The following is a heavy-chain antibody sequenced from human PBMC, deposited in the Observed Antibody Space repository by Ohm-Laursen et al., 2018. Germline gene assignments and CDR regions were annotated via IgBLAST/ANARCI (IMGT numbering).Heavy chain of an antibody. CDR1: GFTFTSSA. Sequence: SVKVSCKASGFTFTSSAMQWVRQARGQRLEWIGWIVVGSGNTNYAQKFQERVTITRDMSTSTAYMELSSLRSEDTAVYYCAKVSGYSYGQADYWGQGTLVTASS. V-gene: IGHV1-58*02. D-gene: IGHD5-18*01. CDR2: IVVGSGNT. CDR3: AKVSGYSYGQADY. J-gene: IGHJ4*02.